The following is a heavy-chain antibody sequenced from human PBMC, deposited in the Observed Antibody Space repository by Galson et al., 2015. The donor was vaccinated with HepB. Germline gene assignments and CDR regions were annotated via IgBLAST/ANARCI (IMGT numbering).Heavy chain of an antibody. CDR3: ARAIYYGQGGFDP. D-gene: IGHD3-10*01. J-gene: IGHJ5*02. Sequence: SLRLSCAVSGFTVINTYMMWVRQAPGKGLEFVSVVFTAGQTYHADSVKGRFTVSRDNSKNTLYLQMDGLRAEDTAVYYCARAIYYGQGGFDPWGQGTLVTVSS. CDR2: VFTAGQT. V-gene: IGHV3-53*01. CDR1: GFTVINTY.